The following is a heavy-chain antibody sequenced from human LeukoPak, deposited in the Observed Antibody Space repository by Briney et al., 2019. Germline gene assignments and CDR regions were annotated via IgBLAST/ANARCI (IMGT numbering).Heavy chain of an antibody. CDR3: ARDLGQYYDTSDNWFDP. V-gene: IGHV3-48*03. CDR2: ISSSGSTI. CDR1: GFTFSSYE. D-gene: IGHD3-22*01. J-gene: IGHJ5*02. Sequence: GGSLRLSCAASGFTFSSYEMNWVRQAPGKGLGGFSYISSSGSTIYYADSVKGRFTISRDNAKNTLNLQMNSLRAEDTAVYYCARDLGQYYDTSDNWFDPWGQGTLVTVSS.